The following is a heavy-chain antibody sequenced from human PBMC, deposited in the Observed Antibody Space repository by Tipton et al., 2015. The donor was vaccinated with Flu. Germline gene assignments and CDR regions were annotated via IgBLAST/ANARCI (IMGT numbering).Heavy chain of an antibody. CDR2: INQDGSDK. CDR3: ARSQVLPLERGLILPYGMDF. Sequence: GSLRLSCAASGFPFTSYWMTWVRRAPGKGLEWVANINQDGSDKYYVASVEGRFTISRDNAKNSLFLQVNSLRSEDTAVYYCARSQVLPLERGLILPYGMDFWGQGTTVTVSS. V-gene: IGHV3-7*01. CDR1: GFPFTSYW. D-gene: IGHD3-10*01. J-gene: IGHJ6*02.